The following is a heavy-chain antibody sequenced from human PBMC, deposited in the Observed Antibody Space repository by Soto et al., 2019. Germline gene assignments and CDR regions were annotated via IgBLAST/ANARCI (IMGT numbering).Heavy chain of an antibody. J-gene: IGHJ5*02. CDR2: IYYSGST. D-gene: IGHD6-13*01. Sequence: PSETLSLICTVSGGSISSYYWSWIRQPPGKGLEWIGYIYYSGSTNYNPSLKSRVTISVDTSKNQFSLKLSSVTAAGTAVYYCARTFRGAAGSGWFDPWGQGTLVTVSS. CDR1: GGSISSYY. CDR3: ARTFRGAAGSGWFDP. V-gene: IGHV4-59*01.